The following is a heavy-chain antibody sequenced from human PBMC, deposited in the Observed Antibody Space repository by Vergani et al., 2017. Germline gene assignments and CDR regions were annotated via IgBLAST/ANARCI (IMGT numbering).Heavy chain of an antibody. CDR1: GFTFSSYG. CDR3: ARGLLVRGAIKSYYYYGMDV. J-gene: IGHJ6*02. CDR2: ISYDGSNK. V-gene: IGHV3-30*03. Sequence: QVQLVESGGGVVQPGRSLRLSCAASGFTFSSYGMHWVRQAPGKGLEWVAVISYDGSNKYYADSVKGRFTISRDNSKNTLYLQMNSLRAEDTAVYYCARGLLVRGAIKSYYYYGMDVWGQGTTVTVSS. D-gene: IGHD3-10*01.